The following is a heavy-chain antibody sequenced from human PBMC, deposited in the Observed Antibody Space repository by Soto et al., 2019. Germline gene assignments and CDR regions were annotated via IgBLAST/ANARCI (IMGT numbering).Heavy chain of an antibody. CDR1: GFTFSSYA. V-gene: IGHV3-23*01. J-gene: IGHJ4*02. CDR3: ARGWTFDL. Sequence: GGSLRLSCAASGFTFSSYAMSWVRQAPGKGLEWVSGIKGGGDSTYFADSVRGRFTISRDNSKNTLFLQMNSLRAEDTAVYYCARGWTFDLWGQGTLVTVSS. D-gene: IGHD1-1*01. CDR2: IKGGGDST.